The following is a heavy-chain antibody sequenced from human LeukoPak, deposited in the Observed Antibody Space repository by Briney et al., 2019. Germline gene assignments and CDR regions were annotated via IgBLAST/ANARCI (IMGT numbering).Heavy chain of an antibody. Sequence: SQTLSLTCGISGDSVSSNSAAWNWIRQSPSRGLEWLGRTYYRSEWYTDYEVSVKSRITINPDTSKSQFSLQLNSVTPEDTAVYYCARGSSGWYYFDYWGQGTLVTVSS. CDR1: GDSVSSNSAA. D-gene: IGHD6-19*01. J-gene: IGHJ4*02. CDR2: TYYRSEWYT. CDR3: ARGSSGWYYFDY. V-gene: IGHV6-1*01.